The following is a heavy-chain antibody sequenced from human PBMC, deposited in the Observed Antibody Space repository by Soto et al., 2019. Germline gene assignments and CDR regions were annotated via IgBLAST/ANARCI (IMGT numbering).Heavy chain of an antibody. CDR1: GFTFSSYA. CDR2: ISSNGGST. D-gene: IGHD2-2*01. V-gene: IGHV3-64*01. Sequence: GGSLRLSCAASGFTFSSYAMHWVRQAPGKGLEYVSAISSNGGSTYYANSVKGRFTMSRDNSRNTLYLQMGSLRAEDMAVYYCAGADCSSTSCPFDPWGQGTLVTVSS. J-gene: IGHJ5*02. CDR3: AGADCSSTSCPFDP.